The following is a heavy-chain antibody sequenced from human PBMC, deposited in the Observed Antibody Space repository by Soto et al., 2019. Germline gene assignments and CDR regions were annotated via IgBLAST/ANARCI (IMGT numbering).Heavy chain of an antibody. CDR2: IDPSDSYT. CDR3: ARRRVRGVENPAYCYYGIDV. CDR1: GYSFTSYW. V-gene: IGHV5-10-1*01. J-gene: IGHJ6*02. D-gene: IGHD3-10*01. Sequence: GESLKISCKGSGYSFTSYWISWVRQMPGKGLEWMGRIDPSDSYTNYSPSFQGHVTISADKSISTAYLQWSSLKASEITMYYCARRRVRGVENPAYCYYGIDVCGEGTKVTI.